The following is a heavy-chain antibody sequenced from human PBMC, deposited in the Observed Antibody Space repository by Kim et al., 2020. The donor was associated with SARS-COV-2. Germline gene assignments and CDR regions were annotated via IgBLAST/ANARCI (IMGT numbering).Heavy chain of an antibody. Sequence: ESLKISCKGSGYSFTSYWIGWVRQMPGKGLEWMGIIYPGDSDTRYSPSFQGQVTISADKSISTAYLQWSSLKASDTAMYYCARRLYGSGSYYTAFDIWGQGTMVTVSS. CDR1: GYSFTSYW. J-gene: IGHJ3*02. D-gene: IGHD3-10*01. CDR3: ARRLYGSGSYYTAFDI. CDR2: IYPGDSDT. V-gene: IGHV5-51*01.